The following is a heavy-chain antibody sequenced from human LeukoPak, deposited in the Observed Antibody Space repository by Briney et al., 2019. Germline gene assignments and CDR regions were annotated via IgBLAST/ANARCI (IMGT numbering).Heavy chain of an antibody. D-gene: IGHD3-10*01. CDR3: ARGYYGSGSYQPFDP. CDR2: ISYDGSNQ. J-gene: IGHJ5*02. CDR1: GFTFSSYA. V-gene: IGHV3-30*04. Sequence: GGSLRLSCAASGFTFSSYAIHWVRQAPGKGLEWVAVISYDGSNQYYADSVKGRFTISGDNSKNTLYLQMNSLRAEDTSVYYCARGYYGSGSYQPFDPWGQGTLVTVSS.